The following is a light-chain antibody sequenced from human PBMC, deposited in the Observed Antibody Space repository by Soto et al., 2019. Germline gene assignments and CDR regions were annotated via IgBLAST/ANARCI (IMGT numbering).Light chain of an antibody. V-gene: IGKV1-13*02. CDR2: DAS. CDR1: HGISSA. J-gene: IGKJ4*01. CDR3: QHFSSYPLT. Sequence: AIQLTQSPSSLSASVGDRVTITCRASHGISSALAWYQQKPWKPPNLLIYDASTLQGGVSPRFSGSGSGTDFTLTISSLQPEDFTTYYCQHFSSYPLTFGGGTKVEI.